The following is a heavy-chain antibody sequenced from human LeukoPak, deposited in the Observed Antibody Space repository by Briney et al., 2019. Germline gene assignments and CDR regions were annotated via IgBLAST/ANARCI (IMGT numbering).Heavy chain of an antibody. CDR1: GFTFSFNG. CDR2: IQYDGNNK. J-gene: IGHJ4*02. V-gene: IGHV3-30*02. Sequence: GGSLRLSCAASGFTFSFNGMHWVRQAPGKGLEWVALIQYDGNNKYYTDSVKGRFTISRDNSKNTLYLQMNSLRAEDTAVYYCAKDKIGLRFLEWSYLFDYWGQGTLVTVSS. CDR3: AKDKIGLRFLEWSYLFDY. D-gene: IGHD3-3*01.